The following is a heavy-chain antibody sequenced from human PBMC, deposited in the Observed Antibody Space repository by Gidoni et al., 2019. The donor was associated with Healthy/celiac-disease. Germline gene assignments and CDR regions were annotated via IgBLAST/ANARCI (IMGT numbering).Heavy chain of an antibody. CDR2: INSDGSST. V-gene: IGHV3-74*01. D-gene: IGHD3-3*01. CDR1: GFTFSSYW. J-gene: IGHJ5*02. CDR3: ARDQEGKYDFWSGWEGWFDP. Sequence: EVQLVESVGGLVQPGGSLRLSCESSGFTFSSYWMHWVRQAPGKGLVWVSRINSDGSSTSYADSVKGRFNISRDNAKNMLYLQMNSLRAEDTAVYYCARDQEGKYDFWSGWEGWFDPWGQGTLVTVSS.